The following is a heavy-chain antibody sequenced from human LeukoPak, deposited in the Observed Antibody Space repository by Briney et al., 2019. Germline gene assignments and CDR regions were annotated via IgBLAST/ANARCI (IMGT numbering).Heavy chain of an antibody. CDR3: ASITAADYFDY. D-gene: IGHD6-13*01. CDR2: IYYSGST. V-gene: IGHV4-59*01. J-gene: IGHJ4*02. Sequence: PSETLSLTCTVSGGSISSYYWSWIREPPGKGLEWIGYIYYSGSTNYNPSLKSRVTMSVDTWKNQFSLSLSSVTAADTAVYYCASITAADYFDYWGQGTLVTVAS. CDR1: GGSISSYY.